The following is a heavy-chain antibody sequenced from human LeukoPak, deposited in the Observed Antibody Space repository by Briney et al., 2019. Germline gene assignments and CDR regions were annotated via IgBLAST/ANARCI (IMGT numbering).Heavy chain of an antibody. CDR1: GFTFSNNW. D-gene: IGHD4/OR15-4a*01. CDR3: ARRAGAYSHPYDY. CDR2: IKQDGSDK. J-gene: IGHJ4*02. V-gene: IGHV3-7*03. Sequence: PGGSLRLSCAASGFTFSNNWMSWVRQAPGKGLEWVANIKQDGSDKYYVDSVKGRFTISRDNAKNSLYLQMNSLRAEDTAVYYCARRAGAYSHPYDYWGQGTLVTVSS.